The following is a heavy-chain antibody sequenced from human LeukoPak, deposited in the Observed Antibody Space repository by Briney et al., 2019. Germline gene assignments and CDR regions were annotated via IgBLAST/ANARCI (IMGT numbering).Heavy chain of an antibody. J-gene: IGHJ4*02. Sequence: PSETLSLTCTVYGGSISSSSYYWRWIRQPPGKGLEWIGSIYYSGSTDYNPSLKSRVTIAVDTSKNQFSLKLSSVTAADTAVYYCASEDIVGSVWGQGTLVTVSS. CDR2: IYYSGST. V-gene: IGHV4-39*07. D-gene: IGHD2-15*01. CDR1: GGSISSSSYY. CDR3: ASEDIVGSV.